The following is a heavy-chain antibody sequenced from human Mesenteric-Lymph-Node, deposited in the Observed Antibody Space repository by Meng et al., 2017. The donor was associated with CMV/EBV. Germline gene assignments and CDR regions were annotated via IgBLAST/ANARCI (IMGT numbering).Heavy chain of an antibody. V-gene: IGHV3-NL1*01. D-gene: IGHD1-26*01. CDR1: GFTFSSYG. CDR3: ARANIVGASKAFDY. Sequence: GGSLRLSCAASGFTFSSYGMHWVRQAPGKGLEWVSVIYSGGSTYYADSVKGRFTISRDNSKNTLYLQMNSLRAEDTAVYYCARANIVGASKAFDYWGQGTLVTVSS. CDR2: IYSGGST. J-gene: IGHJ4*02.